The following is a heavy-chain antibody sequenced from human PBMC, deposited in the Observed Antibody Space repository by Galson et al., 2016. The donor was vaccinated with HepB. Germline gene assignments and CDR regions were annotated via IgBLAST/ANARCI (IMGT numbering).Heavy chain of an antibody. CDR2: FYASGDT. CDR3: ARENVALAAHDI. D-gene: IGHD6-25*01. J-gene: IGHJ4*02. V-gene: IGHV4-4*07. Sequence: ETLSLTCPVSGDSMNIYFWNWIRQPAGKVLEWIGLFYASGDTNYNPSLKIRVTMSLDTSPRQFSLKLTSVTAADTAVYYCARENVALAAHDIWGQGILVAVS. CDR1: GDSMNIYF.